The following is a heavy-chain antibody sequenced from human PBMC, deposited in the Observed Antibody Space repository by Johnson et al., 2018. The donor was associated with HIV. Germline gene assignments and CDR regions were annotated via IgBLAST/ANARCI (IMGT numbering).Heavy chain of an antibody. D-gene: IGHD4-17*01. CDR3: AKDLGDYGDSGRYVFDV. Sequence: VQLVESGGGLVQPGGSLRLSCAASGFTFSHYDMHWVRQVTGKGLEWVSAIGTIAGDTFYSASVKGRFTISRENAKDSLYLQMNSLRAGDTAIYYCAKDLGDYGDSGRYVFDVWGQGTMVTVSS. J-gene: IGHJ3*01. CDR2: IGTIAGDT. CDR1: GFTFSHYD. V-gene: IGHV3-13*01.